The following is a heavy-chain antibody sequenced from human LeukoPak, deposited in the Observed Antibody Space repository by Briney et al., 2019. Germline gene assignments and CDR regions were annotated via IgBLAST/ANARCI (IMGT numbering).Heavy chain of an antibody. J-gene: IGHJ4*02. CDR1: RDSISDSY. Sequence: SETLSLTCTVSRDSISDSYWSWIRQPPGKGLEWIGYISYSGSTNYNPSLKTRVTISIDTSKNQFSLKLSSVTAADTAVYYCAEGYNPYYFDYWGQGALVTVSS. V-gene: IGHV4-59*03. D-gene: IGHD1-14*01. CDR2: ISYSGST. CDR3: AEGYNPYYFDY.